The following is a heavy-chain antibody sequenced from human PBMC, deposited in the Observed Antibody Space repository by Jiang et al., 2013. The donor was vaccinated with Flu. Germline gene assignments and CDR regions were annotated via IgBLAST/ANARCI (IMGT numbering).Heavy chain of an antibody. D-gene: IGHD3-16*01. CDR2: GST. CDR3: ARDLAREGDTAYFDY. J-gene: IGHJ4*02. V-gene: IGHV1-46*03. Sequence: GSTSYAQKFQGRVTMTRDTSTSTVYMELSSLRSEDTAVYYCARDLAREGDTAYFDYWGQGTLVTVSS.